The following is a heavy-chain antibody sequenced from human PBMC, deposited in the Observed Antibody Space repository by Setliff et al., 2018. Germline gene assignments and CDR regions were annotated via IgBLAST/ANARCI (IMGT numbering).Heavy chain of an antibody. Sequence: SETLSLTCTVSGGSISNYYWSWIRQPAGKRLEWIGRIYTSGSTNYNPSLKSRVTMSVDTSKNQFSLKLSSVTAADTAVYYCARKGISALSGAFDMWGQGTMVTVS. D-gene: IGHD1-26*01. J-gene: IGHJ3*02. CDR3: ARKGISALSGAFDM. CDR2: IYTSGST. V-gene: IGHV4-4*07. CDR1: GGSISNYY.